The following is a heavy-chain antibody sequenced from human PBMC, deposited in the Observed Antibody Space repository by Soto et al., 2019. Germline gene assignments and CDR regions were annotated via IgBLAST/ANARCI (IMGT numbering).Heavy chain of an antibody. CDR3: VRFGGAAAGPGDY. Sequence: PGGSLRLSCVASEFTFSSYEMNWVRQAPGKGLEWVSYISSSGTTIYYTDSVKGRFTISRDNAKKSLYLQMNSLRAEDTAVYYWVRFGGAAAGPGDYWGQGTLVTVSS. CDR2: ISSSGTTI. V-gene: IGHV3-48*03. J-gene: IGHJ4*02. CDR1: EFTFSSYE. D-gene: IGHD6-13*01.